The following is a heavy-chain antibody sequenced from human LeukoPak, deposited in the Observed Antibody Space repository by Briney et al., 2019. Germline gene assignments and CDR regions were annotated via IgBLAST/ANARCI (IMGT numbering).Heavy chain of an antibody. CDR2: IYPGDSDT. V-gene: IGHV5-51*01. CDR3: ASGLGGIAVADTIFDY. CDR1: GYSFTSYW. Sequence: GESLKISCKGSGYSFTSYWIGWVRQMPGNGLEWMGIIYPGDSDTRYSPSFQGQVTISADKSISTAYLQWSSLKASDTAMYYCASGLGGIAVADTIFDYWGQGTLVTVSS. J-gene: IGHJ4*02. D-gene: IGHD6-19*01.